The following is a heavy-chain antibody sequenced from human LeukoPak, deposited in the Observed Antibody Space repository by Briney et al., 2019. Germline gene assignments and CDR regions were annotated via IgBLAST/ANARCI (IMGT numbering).Heavy chain of an antibody. V-gene: IGHV1-69-2*01. Sequence: ASVKVSCKVSGYTFTDYYMHWVQQAPGKGLEWMGLVDPEDGETIYAEKFQGRVTITADTSTDTAYMELSSLRSEDTAVYYCARDYGVDCSSTSCYENGDYYYYYYMDVWGKGTTVTVSS. CDR1: GYTFTDYY. CDR3: ARDYGVDCSSTSCYENGDYYYYYYMDV. D-gene: IGHD2-2*01. CDR2: VDPEDGET. J-gene: IGHJ6*03.